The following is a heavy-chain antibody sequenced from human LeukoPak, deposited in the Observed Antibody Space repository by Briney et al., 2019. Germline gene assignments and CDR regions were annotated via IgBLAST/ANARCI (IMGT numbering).Heavy chain of an antibody. CDR2: IIPNFGTA. Sequence: GSSVKVSCKASGCTFSSYAISWVRQAPGQGLEWMGGIIPNFGTANYAQKFQGRVTITADESTSTAYMELSSLRSEDTAVYYCARSYDSSGYYPRQYFQHWGQGTLVTVSS. V-gene: IGHV1-69*01. J-gene: IGHJ1*01. D-gene: IGHD3-22*01. CDR3: ARSYDSSGYYPRQYFQH. CDR1: GCTFSSYA.